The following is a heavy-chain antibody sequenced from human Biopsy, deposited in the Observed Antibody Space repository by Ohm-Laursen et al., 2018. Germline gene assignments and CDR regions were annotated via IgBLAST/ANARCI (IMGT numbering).Heavy chain of an antibody. D-gene: IGHD2/OR15-2a*01. V-gene: IGHV4-59*02. CDR2: TYYRGTS. CDR1: GGTVGDYF. J-gene: IGHJ3*02. CDR3: AAFPFSGGPAFDI. Sequence: SETLSLTWSVSGGTVGDYFLSWIHLVPGKRPEWIGYTYYRGTSENNPSLRSRVTTSVDISRNQFFLNMKSVTGADTAVYYCAAFPFSGGPAFDIWGQGTTVIVSS.